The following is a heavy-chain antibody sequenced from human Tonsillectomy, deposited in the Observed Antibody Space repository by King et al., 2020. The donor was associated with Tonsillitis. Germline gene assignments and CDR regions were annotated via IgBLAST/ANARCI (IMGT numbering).Heavy chain of an antibody. CDR1: GFTFSSFD. D-gene: IGHD3-10*01. CDR3: AKGRYYASGNYPEYDY. Sequence: VQLVESGGGVVQPGRSLRLSCAASGFTFSSFDMHWVRQAPGKGLEWVAVISYDRSNKYYADSVKGRFTISRDNSKNILDLQMNGLSAEDTAVYYCAKGRYYASGNYPEYDYWGQGTLVTVSS. CDR2: ISYDRSNK. J-gene: IGHJ4*02. V-gene: IGHV3-30*18.